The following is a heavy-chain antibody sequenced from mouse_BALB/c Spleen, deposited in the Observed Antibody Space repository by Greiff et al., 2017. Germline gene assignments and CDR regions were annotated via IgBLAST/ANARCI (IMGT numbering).Heavy chain of an antibody. Sequence: DVHLVESGGGLVKPGGSLKLSCAASGFTFSDYYMYWVRQTPEKRLEWVATISDGGSYTYYPDSVKGRFTISRDNAKNNLYLQMSSLKSEDTAMYYCAREGGAMDYWGQGTSVTVSS. CDR3: AREGGAMDY. CDR2: ISDGGSYT. D-gene: IGHD1-1*02. CDR1: GFTFSDYY. V-gene: IGHV5-4*02. J-gene: IGHJ4*01.